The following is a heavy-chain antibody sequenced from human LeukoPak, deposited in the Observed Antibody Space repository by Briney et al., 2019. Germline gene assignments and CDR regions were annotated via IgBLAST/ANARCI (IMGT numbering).Heavy chain of an antibody. CDR3: ARALVGAGPSQYFQH. CDR1: GFTFSDYY. D-gene: IGHD1-26*01. V-gene: IGHV3-11*01. Sequence: KAGGSLRLSCAASGFTFSDYYMSWIRQAPGKGLEWVSYISSSGSTIYYADSVKGRFTISRDNAKNSLYLQMNSLRAEDTAVYYRARALVGAGPSQYFQHWGQGTLVTVSS. CDR2: ISSSGSTI. J-gene: IGHJ1*01.